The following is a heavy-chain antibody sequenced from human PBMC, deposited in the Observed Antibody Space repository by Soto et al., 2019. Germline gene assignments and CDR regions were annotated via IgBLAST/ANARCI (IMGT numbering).Heavy chain of an antibody. D-gene: IGHD3-16*01. CDR1: GFTFSDSW. V-gene: IGHV3-7*01. J-gene: IGHJ6*02. CDR3: ASLGRHG. CDR2: IKQDGSEK. Sequence: WGSLRLSCAAPGFTFSDSWMDWVRQAPGKGPEWVANIKQDGSEKNYVDSVKGRFTISRDNAKSSLYLQMNSLRAEDTAVYYCASLGRHGWGQGTTVTVSS.